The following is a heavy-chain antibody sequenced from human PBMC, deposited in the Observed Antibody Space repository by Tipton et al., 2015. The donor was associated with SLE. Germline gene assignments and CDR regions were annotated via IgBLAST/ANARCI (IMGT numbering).Heavy chain of an antibody. CDR2: IYYSGST. CDR1: GDSISSSSYY. V-gene: IGHV4-39*07. Sequence: TLSLTCTVSGDSISSSSYYWGWIRQPPGKGLEWIGSIYYSGSTYYIPSLKSRVSISVDTSKNQFSLKLSSVTAADTAVYYCARQSSGYVDYWGQGTLVTVSS. J-gene: IGHJ4*02. D-gene: IGHD6-19*01. CDR3: ARQSSGYVDY.